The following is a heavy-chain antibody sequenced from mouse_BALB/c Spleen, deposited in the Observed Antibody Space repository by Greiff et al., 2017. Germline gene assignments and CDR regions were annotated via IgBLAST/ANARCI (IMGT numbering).Heavy chain of an antibody. J-gene: IGHJ1*01. CDR3: ASLYDYDGGWYFDV. CDR2: IDPANGNT. V-gene: IGHV14-3*02. CDR1: GFNIKDTY. D-gene: IGHD2-4*01. Sequence: VQLQQSGAELVKPGASVKLSCTASGFNIKDTYMHWVKQRPEQGLEWIGRIDPANGNTKYDPKFQGKATITADTSSNTAYLQLSSLTSEDTAVYYCASLYDYDGGWYFDVWGAGTTVTVSS.